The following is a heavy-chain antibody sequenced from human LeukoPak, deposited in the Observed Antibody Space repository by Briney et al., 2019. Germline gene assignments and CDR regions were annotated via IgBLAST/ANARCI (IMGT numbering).Heavy chain of an antibody. V-gene: IGHV1-69*05. D-gene: IGHD2-2*01. J-gene: IGHJ4*02. Sequence: ASVKVSCKASGGTFSSYAISWVRQAPGQGLEWMGGIIPIFGTANYAQKFQGRVTITTDESTSTAYMELSSLRSEDTAVYYCARDLLSKDCSSTSCRDYWGQGTLVTVSS. CDR2: IIPIFGTA. CDR1: GGTFSSYA. CDR3: ARDLLSKDCSSTSCRDY.